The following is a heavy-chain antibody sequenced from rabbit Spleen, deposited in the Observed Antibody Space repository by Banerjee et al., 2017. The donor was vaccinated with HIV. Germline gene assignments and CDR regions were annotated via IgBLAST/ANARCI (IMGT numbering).Heavy chain of an antibody. D-gene: IGHD4-1*01. V-gene: IGHV1S40*01. Sequence: QSLEESGGDLVKPGASLTLTCTASGISFSNYNFMCWVRQAPGKGLELLACVADSFGITYYASWAKGRFTISKTSSTTVTLQMTSLTVADTATYFCARVSETSGWGEDLWGPGTLVPVS. CDR3: ARVSETSGWGEDL. CDR1: GISFSNYNF. CDR2: VADSFGIT. J-gene: IGHJ4*01.